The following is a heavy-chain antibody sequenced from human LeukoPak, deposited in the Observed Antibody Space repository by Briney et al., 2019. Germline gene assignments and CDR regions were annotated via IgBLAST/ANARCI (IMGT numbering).Heavy chain of an antibody. V-gene: IGHV2-5*02. J-gene: IGHJ4*02. D-gene: IGHD6-19*01. CDR2: IYSDDDE. CDR1: GFSLDTNGVA. CDR3: VQRLGGWYSPFDS. Sequence: SGPTLVKPTQTLTLTCSFSGFSLDTNGVAVAWVRQPAGKGLEWLGLIYSDDDERYSPSLKTRLTITKDTSRNQVVLTLPNMNAVDTRTYYCVQRLGGWYSPFDSWGQGTLVSVSS.